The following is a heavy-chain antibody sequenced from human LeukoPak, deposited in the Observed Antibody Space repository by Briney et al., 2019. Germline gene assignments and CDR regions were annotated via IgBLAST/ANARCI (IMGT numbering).Heavy chain of an antibody. V-gene: IGHV1-2*02. CDR1: GYTFTGYY. D-gene: IGHD1-26*01. Sequence: ASVKVSCKTSGYTFTGYYLHWVRQAPRQGPEWMGWINANSGDTYYVQKFKGRITMTRDTSINTAYMELNRLISDDTAVYYCARVVDVGVPGSQHWGRGPLVTVS. CDR2: INANSGDT. CDR3: ARVVDVGVPGSQH. J-gene: IGHJ1*01.